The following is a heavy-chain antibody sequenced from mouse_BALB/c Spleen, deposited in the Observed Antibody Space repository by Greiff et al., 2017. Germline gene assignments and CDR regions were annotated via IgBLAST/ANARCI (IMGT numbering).Heavy chain of an antibody. CDR1: GYTFSSYW. CDR3: ARRAGWEGGHFDY. Sequence: QVQLKESGAELMKPGASVKISCKATGYTFSSYWIEWVKQRPGHGLEWIGEILPGSGSTNYNEKFKGKATFTADTSSNTAYMQLSSLTSEDSAVYYCARRAGWEGGHFDYWGQGTTLTVSS. D-gene: IGHD4-1*01. CDR2: ILPGSGST. V-gene: IGHV1-9*01. J-gene: IGHJ2*01.